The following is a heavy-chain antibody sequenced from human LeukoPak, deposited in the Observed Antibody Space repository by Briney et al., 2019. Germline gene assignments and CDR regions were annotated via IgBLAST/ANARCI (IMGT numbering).Heavy chain of an antibody. Sequence: GASVKVSCKVSGYTLTELSMHWVRQAPGKGLEWMEGFDPEDGETIYAQKFRGRVTMTEDTSTDTAYMELSSLRSEDTAVYYCATARRGITIFGVVIYGYYYYGMDVWGQGTTVTVSS. CDR1: GYTLTELS. CDR2: FDPEDGET. D-gene: IGHD3-3*01. V-gene: IGHV1-24*01. CDR3: ATARRGITIFGVVIYGYYYYGMDV. J-gene: IGHJ6*02.